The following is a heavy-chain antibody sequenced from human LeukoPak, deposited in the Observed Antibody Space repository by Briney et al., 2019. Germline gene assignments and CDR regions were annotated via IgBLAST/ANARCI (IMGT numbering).Heavy chain of an antibody. CDR1: GFTFSSYA. J-gene: IGHJ4*02. Sequence: GGSLRLSCAASGFTFSSYAMSWVRQAPGKGLEWVSSISSSSSYIYYADSVKGRFTISRDNAKNSLYLQMNSLRAEDTAVYYCARKTRWLPHPFDYWGQGTLVTVSS. V-gene: IGHV3-21*01. CDR2: ISSSSSYI. D-gene: IGHD5-24*01. CDR3: ARKTRWLPHPFDY.